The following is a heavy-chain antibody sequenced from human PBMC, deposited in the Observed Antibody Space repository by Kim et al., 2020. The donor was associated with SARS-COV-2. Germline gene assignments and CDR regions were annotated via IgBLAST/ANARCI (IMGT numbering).Heavy chain of an antibody. V-gene: IGHV3-73*01. Sequence: RFTISRDDSKNTAYLQMNSLKTEDTAVYYCTRQVDIVATIVDDYYYGMDVWGQGTTVTVSS. J-gene: IGHJ6*02. CDR3: TRQVDIVATIVDDYYYGMDV. D-gene: IGHD5-12*01.